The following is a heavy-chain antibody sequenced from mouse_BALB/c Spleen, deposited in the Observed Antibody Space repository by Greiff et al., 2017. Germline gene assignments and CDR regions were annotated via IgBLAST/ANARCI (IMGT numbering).Heavy chain of an antibody. CDR1: GYTFTDYA. Sequence: VQLQQSGAELVRPGVSVKISCKGSGYTFTDYAMHWVKQSHAKSLEWIGVISTYYGDASYNQKFKGKATMTVDKSSSTAYMELARLTSEDSAIYYCARALCDYYGSIYYFDYWGQGTTLTVSS. V-gene: IGHV1S137*01. CDR3: ARALCDYYGSIYYFDY. CDR2: ISTYYGDA. J-gene: IGHJ2*01. D-gene: IGHD1-1*01.